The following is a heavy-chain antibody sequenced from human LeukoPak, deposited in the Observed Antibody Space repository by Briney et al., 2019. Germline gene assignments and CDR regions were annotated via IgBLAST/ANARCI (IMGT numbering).Heavy chain of an antibody. J-gene: IGHJ4*02. Sequence: GGSLRLSCAASGFTFSSYAMSWVRQAPGKGLEWVSAISGSGGSTYYADSVKGRFTISRDNSKNTLYLQMNSLRAEDTAVYYCAKDSMRAFYDFWSGYFPYDYWGQGTLVTVSS. V-gene: IGHV3-23*01. CDR3: AKDSMRAFYDFWSGYFPYDY. CDR2: ISGSGGST. D-gene: IGHD3-3*01. CDR1: GFTFSSYA.